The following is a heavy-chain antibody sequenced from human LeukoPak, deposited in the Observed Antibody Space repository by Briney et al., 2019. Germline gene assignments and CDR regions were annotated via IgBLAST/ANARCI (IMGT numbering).Heavy chain of an antibody. Sequence: KPSETLSLTCTVSGGSISSYYWSWIRQPPGKGLEGIGNIYYSGSTNYNPSLKSRVTISVDTSKNQFSLNLRSVTAADTAVFYCARVHRLVPGPFHIWGQGTMVIVSS. CDR1: GGSISSYY. J-gene: IGHJ3*02. D-gene: IGHD6-6*01. CDR3: ARVHRLVPGPFHI. CDR2: IYYSGST. V-gene: IGHV4-59*01.